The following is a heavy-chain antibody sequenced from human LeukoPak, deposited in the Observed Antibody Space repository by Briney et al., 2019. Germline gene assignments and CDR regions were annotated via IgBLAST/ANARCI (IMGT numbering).Heavy chain of an antibody. V-gene: IGHV3-11*01. Sequence: GGSLRLSCAASGFAFSDYYMTWIRQAQGKGLEWISFITTSGDKIYYADSVKGRFTISRDNAKNTLYLQMSSLRTDDTAVYYWARPSQVASDSSGYVDYWGQGTLVIVSS. D-gene: IGHD3-22*01. J-gene: IGHJ4*02. CDR2: ITTSGDKI. CDR3: ARPSQVASDSSGYVDY. CDR1: GFAFSDYY.